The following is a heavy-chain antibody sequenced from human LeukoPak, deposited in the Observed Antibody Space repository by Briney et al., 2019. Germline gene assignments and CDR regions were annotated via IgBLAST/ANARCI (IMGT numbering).Heavy chain of an antibody. CDR3: ARGDCSGGSCYSSQYYYYYYYMDV. Sequence: ASVKVSCKASGYTFTSYAMNWVRQAPGQGLEWMGWINPNTGATHYAQKFQGRVTMTRDTSIRTAYMDLSSLRSDDTAVYYCARGDCSGGSCYSSQYYYYYYYMDVWGKGTTVTVSS. CDR1: GYTFTSYA. J-gene: IGHJ6*03. CDR2: INPNTGAT. D-gene: IGHD2-15*01. V-gene: IGHV1-2*02.